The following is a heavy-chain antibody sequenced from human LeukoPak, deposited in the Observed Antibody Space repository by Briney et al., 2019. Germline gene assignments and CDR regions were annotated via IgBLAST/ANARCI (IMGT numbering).Heavy chain of an antibody. Sequence: TGGSLRLSCATSGFILSNYWMHWVRHAPGKGLVWVSRINNDGSSTTYADSVKDRFTISRDNARNTLYLQMNSLRAEDTAVYYCARDGISCTGGHCYFASWGQGTLVTVSS. V-gene: IGHV3-74*01. CDR1: GFILSNYW. D-gene: IGHD2-8*02. CDR3: ARDGISCTGGHCYFAS. CDR2: INNDGSST. J-gene: IGHJ4*02.